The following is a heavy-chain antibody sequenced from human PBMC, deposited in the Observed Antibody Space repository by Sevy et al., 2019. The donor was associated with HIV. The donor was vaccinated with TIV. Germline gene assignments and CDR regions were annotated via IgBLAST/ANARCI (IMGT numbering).Heavy chain of an antibody. CDR1: GFTFSSHW. CDR3: AKPPIGWTREGFDQ. CDR2: INSDGSST. Sequence: GGSLRLSCAASGFTFSSHWMHWVRQVPGKGLVWVSRINSDGSSTNYADSVKGRFTISRDNSKNTLYLQMNSLKADDTAIYYCAKPPIGWTREGFDQWGQGTLVTVSS. V-gene: IGHV3-74*01. J-gene: IGHJ4*02. D-gene: IGHD6-19*01.